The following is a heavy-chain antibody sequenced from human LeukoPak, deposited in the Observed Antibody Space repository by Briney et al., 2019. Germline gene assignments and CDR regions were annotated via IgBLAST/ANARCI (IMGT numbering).Heavy chain of an antibody. CDR1: GYTFTGYY. CDR3: ARESSGSYYSSPYADY. J-gene: IGHJ4*02. V-gene: IGHV1-2*02. CDR2: INPNSGGT. D-gene: IGHD1-26*01. Sequence: ASVKVSCKASGYTFTGYYMHWVRQAPGQGLEWMGWINPNSGGTNYAQKFQGRVTMTRDTSISTAYMELSRLRSDDTAVYYCARESSGSYYSSPYADYWGQGALVTVSS.